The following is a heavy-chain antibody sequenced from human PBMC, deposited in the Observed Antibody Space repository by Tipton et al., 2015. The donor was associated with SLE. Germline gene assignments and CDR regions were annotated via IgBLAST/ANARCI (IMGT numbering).Heavy chain of an antibody. V-gene: IGHV3-30*02. D-gene: IGHD2-2*02. Sequence: SLRLSCAASGFTFSSYGMHWVRQAPGKGLEWVAFIRYDGSNGYYADSVKGRFTISRDNSKKKLYLQMNSLRAEDTAIYYCAKAHLYDIWGQGTMVTVSS. CDR3: AKAHLYDI. CDR1: GFTFSSYG. CDR2: IRYDGSNG. J-gene: IGHJ3*02.